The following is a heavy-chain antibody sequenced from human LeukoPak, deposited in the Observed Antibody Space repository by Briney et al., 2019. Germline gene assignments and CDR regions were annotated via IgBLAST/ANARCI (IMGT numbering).Heavy chain of an antibody. CDR1: GGSISSGNCY. Sequence: PSETLSLTCTVSGGSISSGNCYWSWIRQPAGKELEWIGRVFSSGITNYNPSLKSRLTISVDTSKNQFSLKVSSVTAADTAVYHCARGPPYRFHWGAYYFDYWGQGTLVTVSS. V-gene: IGHV4-61*10. J-gene: IGHJ4*02. CDR3: ARGPPYRFHWGAYYFDY. CDR2: VFSSGIT. D-gene: IGHD1-26*01.